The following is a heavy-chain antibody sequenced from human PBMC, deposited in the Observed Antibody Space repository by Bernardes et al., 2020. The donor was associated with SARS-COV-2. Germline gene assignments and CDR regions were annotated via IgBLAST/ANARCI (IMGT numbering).Heavy chain of an antibody. D-gene: IGHD2-21*01. V-gene: IGHV1-2*02. CDR2: ISPKSGAT. CDR1: GYTFSAYY. CDR3: ARTFYYDRGGDSVFDQ. Sequence: AAVKDSCKASGYTFSAYYIPWLRQAPGQGFEWMGWISPKSGATNYAQKFQGRVTMTRDTAISTEYMQLSRLTSDDTAVYYCARTFYYDRGGDSVFDQWGQGTLVSVSS. J-gene: IGHJ4*02.